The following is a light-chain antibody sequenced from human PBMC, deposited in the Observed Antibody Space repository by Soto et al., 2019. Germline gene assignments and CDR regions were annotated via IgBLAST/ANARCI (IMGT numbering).Light chain of an antibody. Sequence: QSVLTQPPSVSGAPGQRVTISCTGSSSNIGAGYDVHWYQQLPGTAPKLLIYGNSNRPSGVPDRFSGSKSGTSASLAITGLQAEDEADYYCQSYDSCLSGSVVFGGGTQLTVL. J-gene: IGLJ2*01. CDR1: SSNIGAGYD. V-gene: IGLV1-40*01. CDR2: GNS. CDR3: QSYDSCLSGSVV.